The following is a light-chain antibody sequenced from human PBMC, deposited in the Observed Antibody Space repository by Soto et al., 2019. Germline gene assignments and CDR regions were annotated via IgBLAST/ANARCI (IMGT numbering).Light chain of an antibody. Sequence: QSVLTQPPSASGSPGQSVTISCTGTSSDVGGYNYVSWYQQHPGKAPKLIIYEVYKRPSGVPDRFSGSKSGNTAALTFSGLQAEDEADYYCSSYVGTNSYVFGTGTKVTVL. CDR2: EVY. J-gene: IGLJ1*01. CDR1: SSDVGGYNY. CDR3: SSYVGTNSYV. V-gene: IGLV2-8*01.